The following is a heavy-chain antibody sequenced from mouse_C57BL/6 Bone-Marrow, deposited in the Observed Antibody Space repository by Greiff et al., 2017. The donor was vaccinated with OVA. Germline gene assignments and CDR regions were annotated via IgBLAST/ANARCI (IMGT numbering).Heavy chain of an antibody. CDR1: GYTFTSYW. CDR3: ASGYYYGSSNY. J-gene: IGHJ2*01. V-gene: IGHV1-52*01. CDR2: IDPSDSET. Sequence: QVQLKQSGAELVRPGSSVKLSCKASGYTFTSYWMHWVKQRPIQGLEWIGNIDPSDSETHYNQKFKDKATLTVDKSSSTAYMQLSSLTSEDSAIYYCASGYYYGSSNYWGQGTTLTVSS. D-gene: IGHD1-1*01.